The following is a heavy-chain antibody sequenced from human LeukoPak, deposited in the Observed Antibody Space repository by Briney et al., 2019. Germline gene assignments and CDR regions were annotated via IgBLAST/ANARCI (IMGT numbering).Heavy chain of an antibody. CDR2: IYRSGTT. D-gene: IGHD6-13*01. V-gene: IGHV4-30-2*01. CDR1: GGSISSGDYY. J-gene: IGHJ4*02. Sequence: PSETLSLTCTVSGGSISSGDYYWSWIRQPPGKGLEWIGYIYRSGTTYYNPSLKSRVTISVDTSKNQFSLKLSSVTAADTAVYYCASEAAAGRVYWGQGTLVTVSS. CDR3: ASEAAAGRVY.